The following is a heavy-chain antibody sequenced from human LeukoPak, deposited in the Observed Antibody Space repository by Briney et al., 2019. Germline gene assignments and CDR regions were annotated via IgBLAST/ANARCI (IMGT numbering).Heavy chain of an antibody. CDR1: GFTFSSYA. Sequence: GGSLRLSCAASGFTFSSYAMSWVRQAPGKGLEWVSAISGSGGSTYYADPVKGRFTISRDNSKNTLYLQMNSLRAEDTAVYYCAKDPAATTVTTADKWFDPWGQGTLVTVSS. J-gene: IGHJ5*02. CDR2: ISGSGGST. D-gene: IGHD4-17*01. V-gene: IGHV3-23*01. CDR3: AKDPAATTVTTADKWFDP.